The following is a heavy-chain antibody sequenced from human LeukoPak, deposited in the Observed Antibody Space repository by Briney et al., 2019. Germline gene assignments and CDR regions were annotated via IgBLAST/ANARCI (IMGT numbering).Heavy chain of an antibody. V-gene: IGHV4-59*01. Sequence: PSETLSLTCSVPVGSISSYYWSWIRQPPGKGLEWNGYLYYSGSTNSNPSLKSRVTMSVDTSKNQFSLKLRSVTAADTAVYYCARGGSGISNAFDIWGQGTMVSVSS. CDR3: ARGGSGISNAFDI. CDR1: VGSISSYY. D-gene: IGHD3-10*01. CDR2: LYYSGST. J-gene: IGHJ3*02.